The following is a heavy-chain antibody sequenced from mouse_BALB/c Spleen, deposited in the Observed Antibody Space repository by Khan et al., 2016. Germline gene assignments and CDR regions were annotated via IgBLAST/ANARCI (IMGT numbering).Heavy chain of an antibody. CDR2: IYPGDGDT. J-gene: IGHJ2*01. CDR3: ARGNSYYDYDY. CDR1: GYTFTTYW. D-gene: IGHD2-4*01. Sequence: QVRLQQSGAELARPGASVKLSCKASGYTFTTYWMQWVKQRPGQGLEWIGAIYPGDGDTRYTQKFKGKATLTADKSSSTAYMQLSSLASEDSAVYCCARGNSYYDYDYWGQGTTLTVSS. V-gene: IGHV1-87*01.